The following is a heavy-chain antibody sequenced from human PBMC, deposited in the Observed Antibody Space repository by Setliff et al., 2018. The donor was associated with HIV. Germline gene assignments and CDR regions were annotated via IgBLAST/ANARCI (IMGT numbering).Heavy chain of an antibody. J-gene: IGHJ4*02. CDR1: GYTFTGYY. V-gene: IGHV1-2*06. CDR2: INPNSGPT. CDR3: ARDFFGQRVGATLGY. D-gene: IGHD1-26*01. Sequence: VKVSCKASGYTFTGYYIHWVRQAPGQGLEWMGRINPNSGPTNYAQKFQGRVTMTRDTSISTAYMELSRLRSDDTAVYYCARDFFGQRVGATLGYWGQGTLVTVSS.